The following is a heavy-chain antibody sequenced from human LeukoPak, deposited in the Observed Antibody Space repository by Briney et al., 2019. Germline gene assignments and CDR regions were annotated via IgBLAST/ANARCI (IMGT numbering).Heavy chain of an antibody. V-gene: IGHV4-61*01. D-gene: IGHD3-22*01. CDR1: GVSVSSGNYY. J-gene: IGHJ4*02. CDR3: ARDPSGYFNY. CDR2: IYYSGST. Sequence: SQTLSLTCTVSGVSVSSGNYYWSWIRQPPGKGLDWIGYIYYSGSTNYNPSLKSRVTISVDTSKNQFSLRLSSVTAADTAVYYCARDPSGYFNYWGQGTLATVSS.